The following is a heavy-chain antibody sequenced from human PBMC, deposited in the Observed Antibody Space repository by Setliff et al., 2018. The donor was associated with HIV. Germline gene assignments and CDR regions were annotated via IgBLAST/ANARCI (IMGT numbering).Heavy chain of an antibody. J-gene: IGHJ3*02. CDR1: GFTFSSYA. V-gene: IGHV3-23*01. CDR2: ISGSGGST. CDR3: ARDRPRGGGSLDAFDI. Sequence: GGSLRLSCAASGFTFSSYAMSWVRQAPGKGLEWVSAISGSGGSTYYADSVKGRFTISRDNSKNTLSLQMDSLRAEDTAVYYCARDRPRGGGSLDAFDIWGQGTMVTVSS. D-gene: IGHD1-26*01.